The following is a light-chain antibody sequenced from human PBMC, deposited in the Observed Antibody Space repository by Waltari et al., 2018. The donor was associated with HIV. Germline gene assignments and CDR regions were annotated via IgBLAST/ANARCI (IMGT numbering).Light chain of an antibody. CDR3: QQRTNWPPWS. CDR2: DAF. CDR1: ESISRY. V-gene: IGKV3-11*01. J-gene: IGKJ1*01. Sequence: EIVLTQSPATLSLSPGERATLSCRASESISRYLAWYQQKPGQAPRLLISDAFNRATGIPARFSGSGSVTDFTLTISYLEPEDFAVYYCQQRTNWPPWSFGQGTKVEIK.